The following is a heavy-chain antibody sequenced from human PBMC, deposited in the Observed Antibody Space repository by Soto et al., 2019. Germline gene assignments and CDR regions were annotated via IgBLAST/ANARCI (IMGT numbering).Heavy chain of an antibody. CDR2: IFYSGVT. V-gene: IGHV4-59*01. J-gene: IGHJ4*02. Sequence: SETLSLTCTVSGGSISGYYWTWIRQPPGKGLEWVGYIFYSGVTNYNPSLKSRVTLSIDTSKNQFSLKLRSVTAADTAVYYYARVGSSGWSPDYWGRGTLVTVSS. D-gene: IGHD6-19*01. CDR3: ARVGSSGWSPDY. CDR1: GGSISGYY.